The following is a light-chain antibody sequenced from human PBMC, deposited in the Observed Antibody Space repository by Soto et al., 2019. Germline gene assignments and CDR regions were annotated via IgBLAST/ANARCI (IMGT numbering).Light chain of an antibody. J-gene: IGLJ1*01. CDR2: DVS. CDR1: SSDIDAYNY. CDR3: GSYTTSSNDV. Sequence: QSVLTQPASVSGSPGQSTTISCTGTSSDIDAYNYVSWYQQHPGKAPKLMIYDVSNRPSGISNRFSGSKSGNTASLTISGLQAEDEADYYCGSYTTSSNDVFGTGTKVTVL. V-gene: IGLV2-14*01.